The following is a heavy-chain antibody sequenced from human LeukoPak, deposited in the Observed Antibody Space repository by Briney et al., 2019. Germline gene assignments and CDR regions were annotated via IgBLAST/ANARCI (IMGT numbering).Heavy chain of an antibody. CDR1: GYTFTSYY. D-gene: IGHD3-22*01. Sequence: GASVKVSCKASGYTFTSYYMHWVRQAPGQGLEWMGWINPNSGGTNYAQKFQGRVTMTRDTSISTAYMELSRLRSDDTAVYYCAIREYYDSSGPFDYWGQGTLVTVSS. J-gene: IGHJ4*02. CDR2: INPNSGGT. CDR3: AIREYYDSSGPFDY. V-gene: IGHV1-2*02.